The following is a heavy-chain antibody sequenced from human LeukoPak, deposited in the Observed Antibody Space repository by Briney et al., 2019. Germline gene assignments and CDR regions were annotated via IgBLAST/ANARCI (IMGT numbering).Heavy chain of an antibody. Sequence: GESLKISCQATGYSYTTYWIAWVRQIPGKGLGWMGIIYLSDSDTTYSPSFQGRATISADKSISTAYLQWSSLKASDTAVYYCARRVYGDYSFHYWGQGTLVTVSS. V-gene: IGHV5-51*01. D-gene: IGHD4-17*01. CDR1: GYSYTTYW. CDR2: IYLSDSDT. CDR3: ARRVYGDYSFHY. J-gene: IGHJ4*02.